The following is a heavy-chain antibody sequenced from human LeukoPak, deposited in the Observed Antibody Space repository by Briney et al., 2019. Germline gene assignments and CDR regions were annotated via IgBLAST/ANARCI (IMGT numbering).Heavy chain of an antibody. D-gene: IGHD2-2*01. Sequence: ASVKVSCKASGYTFTSYYMHWVRQTPGQGLEWMGIINPSGGSTSYAQKFQGRVTMTRDTSTSTVYMEPSSLRSEDTAVYYCARQYQCSSTSCYGYFQHWGQGTLVTVSS. J-gene: IGHJ1*01. V-gene: IGHV1-46*03. CDR2: INPSGGST. CDR3: ARQYQCSSTSCYGYFQH. CDR1: GYTFTSYY.